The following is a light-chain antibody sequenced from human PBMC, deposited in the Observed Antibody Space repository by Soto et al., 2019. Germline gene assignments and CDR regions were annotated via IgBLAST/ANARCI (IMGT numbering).Light chain of an antibody. J-gene: IGKJ3*01. CDR3: QHYGSSQV. Sequence: EIVLTQSPGTLSLSPGERATLSCRASQSVSSSYLAWYQQKPGQAPRLLIYGASSRATGIPDRFSGSGSGTDFTLTISRLEPEDFAVYYCQHYGSSQVFGPGTKVDIK. V-gene: IGKV3-20*01. CDR2: GAS. CDR1: QSVSSSY.